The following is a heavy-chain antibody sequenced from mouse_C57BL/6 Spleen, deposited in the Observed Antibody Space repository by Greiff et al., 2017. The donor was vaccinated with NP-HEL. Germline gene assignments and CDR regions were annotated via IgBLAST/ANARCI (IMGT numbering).Heavy chain of an antibody. J-gene: IGHJ3*01. D-gene: IGHD2-5*01. V-gene: IGHV1-80*01. CDR2: IYPGDGDT. CDR1: GYAFSSYW. Sequence: QLQQSGAELVKPGASVKIPCKASGYAFSSYWMNWVKQRPGKGLEWIGQIYPGDGDTNYNGKFKGKATLTADKSSSTAYMQLSSLTSEDFAVYFCAREEGSYYSNPAWFAGWGKGTLVTVA. CDR3: AREEGSYYSNPAWFAG.